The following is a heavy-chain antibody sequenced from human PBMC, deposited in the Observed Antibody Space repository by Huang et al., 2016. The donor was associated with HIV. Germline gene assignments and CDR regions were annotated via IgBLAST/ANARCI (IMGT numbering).Heavy chain of an antibody. D-gene: IGHD1-26*01. CDR2: ISYDGSSK. J-gene: IGHJ4*02. Sequence: QVQLVESGGGVVQPGRSLRLSCAAFGFTFNKFDMHWVRQAPGKGLEWVAIISYDGSSKYHADSVKVRFTISRENSKNTVYLQMNSLRVEDTAVYYCAKDGRGSGTYYDYFEYWCQGTLVTVSS. V-gene: IGHV3-30*18. CDR1: GFTFNKFD. CDR3: AKDGRGSGTYYDYFEY.